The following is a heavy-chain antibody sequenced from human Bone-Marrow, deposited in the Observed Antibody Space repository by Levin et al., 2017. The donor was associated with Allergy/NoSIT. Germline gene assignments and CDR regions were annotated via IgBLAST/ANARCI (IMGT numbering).Heavy chain of an antibody. CDR1: GFTFSSYW. CDR2: INSDGSST. J-gene: IGHJ4*02. D-gene: IGHD3-9*01. V-gene: IGHV3-74*01. CDR3: ARDFITSYDILTGYLDY. Sequence: ASVKVSCAASGFTFSSYWMHWVRQAPGKGLVWVSRINSDGSSTSYADSVKGRFTISRDNAKNTLYLQMNSLRAEDTAVYYCARDFITSYDILTGYLDYWGQGTLVTVSS.